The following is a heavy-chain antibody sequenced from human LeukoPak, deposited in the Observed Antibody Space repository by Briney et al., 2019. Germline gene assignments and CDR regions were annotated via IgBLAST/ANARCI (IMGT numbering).Heavy chain of an antibody. Sequence: PSETLSLTCAVYGGSFSGYYWSWIRQPPGKGLEWIAEINHRGSTNYNPSLKSRVTISVDTSKNQFSLKLSSVTAADTAIYYCARQQSSTFDYFNYWGQGTLVTVSS. CDR1: GGSFSGYY. D-gene: IGHD3-3*02. V-gene: IGHV4-34*01. CDR3: ARQQSSTFDYFNY. CDR2: INHRGST. J-gene: IGHJ4*02.